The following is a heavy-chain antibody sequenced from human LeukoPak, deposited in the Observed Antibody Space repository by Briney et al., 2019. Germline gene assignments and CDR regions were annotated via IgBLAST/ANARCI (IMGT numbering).Heavy chain of an antibody. CDR1: GYSFTSYG. V-gene: IGHV1-18*01. Sequence: ASVKVSCKASGYSFTSYGISWVRQAPGQGLERMGWISAYNGNTNYAQKLQGRVTMTTDTSTNTAYMDLRSLRSDDTAVYYCARATSRSGPDCWGQGTLVTVSS. CDR2: ISAYNGNT. J-gene: IGHJ4*02. D-gene: IGHD2-15*01. CDR3: ARATSRSGPDC.